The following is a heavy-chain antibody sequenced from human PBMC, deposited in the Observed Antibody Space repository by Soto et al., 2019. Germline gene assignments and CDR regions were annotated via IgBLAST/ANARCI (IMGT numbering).Heavy chain of an antibody. CDR1: GGSVSIGNYF. D-gene: IGHD1-20*01. CDR3: ARRLMDNCIRGHAFDF. Sequence: QLQLQESGPGLLKPPEPLSLKSPGSGGSVSIGNYFWGWTRQPPGKGPERMGNIDYNGETYYSPSLQSLLAMSVGTAQTQSSQRLTSVTAADTAGYYSARRLMDNCIRGHAFDFWGQGTLVTVSS. CDR2: IDYNGET. J-gene: IGHJ3*01. V-gene: IGHV4-39*01.